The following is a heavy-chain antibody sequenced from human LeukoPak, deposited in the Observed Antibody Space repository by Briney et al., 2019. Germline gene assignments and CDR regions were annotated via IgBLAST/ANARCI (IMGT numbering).Heavy chain of an antibody. D-gene: IGHD3-10*01. CDR2: IKQDGSEK. J-gene: IGHJ4*02. Sequence: PGGFLRLSCAASGFTFSSYWMSWVRQAPGKGLEWVANIKQDGSEKYYVDYVKGLFTISIDNAKNSLYLQMNSLRAEDTAVYYCARGTAYYYGSGSYFPFDYWGQGTLVTVSS. V-gene: IGHV3-7*01. CDR3: ARGTAYYYGSGSYFPFDY. CDR1: GFTFSSYW.